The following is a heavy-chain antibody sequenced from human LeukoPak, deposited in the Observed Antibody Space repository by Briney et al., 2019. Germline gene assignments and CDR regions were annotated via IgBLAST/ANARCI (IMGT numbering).Heavy chain of an antibody. CDR1: GFTFSSYE. D-gene: IGHD3-22*01. CDR3: ARAYYYDSSGQGYYFDY. J-gene: IGHJ4*02. V-gene: IGHV3-48*03. Sequence: GGSLSLSCAASGFTFSSYEMNWVRQAPGKGLEWVSYISSSGSTIYYADSVKGRFTISRDNAKNSLYLQMNSLRAEDAAVYYCARAYYYDSSGQGYYFDYWGQGTLVTVSS. CDR2: ISSSGSTI.